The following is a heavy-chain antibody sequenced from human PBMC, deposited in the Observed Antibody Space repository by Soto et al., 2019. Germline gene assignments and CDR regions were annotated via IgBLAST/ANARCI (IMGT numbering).Heavy chain of an antibody. V-gene: IGHV1-69*02. CDR3: AFFWSGSNWFDP. J-gene: IGHJ5*02. D-gene: IGHD3-3*01. CDR1: GGTFSSYT. Sequence: SVKVSCKASGGTFSSYTISWVRQAPGQGLEWMGRIIPILGIANYAQKFQGRVTITADKSTSTAYMELRSLRSDDTAVYYCAFFWSGSNWFDPWGQGTLVTVSS. CDR2: IIPILGIA.